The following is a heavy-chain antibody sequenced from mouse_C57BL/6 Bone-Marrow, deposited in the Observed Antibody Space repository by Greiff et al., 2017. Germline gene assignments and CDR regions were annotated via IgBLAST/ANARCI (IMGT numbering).Heavy chain of an antibody. CDR2: IYPGSGST. D-gene: IGHD2-5*01. J-gene: IGHJ1*03. Sequence: QVQLQQPGAELVKPGASVKMSCKASGYTFTSYWITWVKQRPGQGLVWIGDIYPGSGSTNYNEKFKSKATLTVDTSSSTAYMQLRSLTSEDSAVYNFARPDYSNYWYFDVWGTGTTVTVSS. CDR1: GYTFTSYW. V-gene: IGHV1-55*01. CDR3: ARPDYSNYWYFDV.